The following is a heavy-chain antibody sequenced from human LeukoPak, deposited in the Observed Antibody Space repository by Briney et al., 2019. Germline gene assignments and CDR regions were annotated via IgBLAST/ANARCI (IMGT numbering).Heavy chain of an antibody. Sequence: ASVKVSCKASGYTFTGYYMHWVRQAPGQGLEWMGWINPNSGGTNYAQKFQGRATMTRDTSISTAYMELSRLRSDDTAVYYCARARTTSGYGLFGYWGQGTLVTVSS. V-gene: IGHV1-2*02. CDR2: INPNSGGT. CDR3: ARARTTSGYGLFGY. D-gene: IGHD5-12*01. J-gene: IGHJ4*02. CDR1: GYTFTGYY.